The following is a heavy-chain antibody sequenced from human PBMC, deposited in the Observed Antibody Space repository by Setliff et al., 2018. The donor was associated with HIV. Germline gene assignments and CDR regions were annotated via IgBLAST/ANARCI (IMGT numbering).Heavy chain of an antibody. D-gene: IGHD6-13*01. Sequence: ASVKVSCKASGDTFTTYALHWVRQAPGQRLEWMGWINAGNGDTKSSQKFQGRVTITRDTSASTAYMELSSLRSEDTGVYYCAIESSNWPHRPNNYYFDYWGQGTPVTVSS. CDR1: GDTFTTYA. J-gene: IGHJ4*02. V-gene: IGHV1-3*01. CDR2: INAGNGDT. CDR3: AIESSNWPHRPNNYYFDY.